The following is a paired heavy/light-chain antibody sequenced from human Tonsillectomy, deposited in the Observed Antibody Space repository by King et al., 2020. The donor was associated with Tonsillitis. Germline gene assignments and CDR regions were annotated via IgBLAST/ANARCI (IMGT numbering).Heavy chain of an antibody. Sequence: EVQLLESGGSLVQPGGSLRLSCAASGFAFSHHAMTWVRQAPGKGLEWVSSISGSGGTTYHADSVKGRFTISRDNSKDTVYLQMNSLRGEDTAVYYCAKETVVLPTDYLDYWGQGTLVTVSS. V-gene: IGHV3-23*01. CDR2: ISGSGGTT. CDR3: AKETVVLPTDYLDY. CDR1: GFAFSHHA. J-gene: IGHJ4*02. D-gene: IGHD3-16*01.
Light chain of an antibody. CDR2: AAS. CDR1: ESVSNY. J-gene: IGKJ2*01. Sequence: EIVLTQSPATLSLSPGERASLSCRASESVSNYLAWYQQRPGQAPRLLIYAASNRATGVPARFSGSGSGTDFTLTISSLQPEDFAVYYCQQRNKWPRTFGQGTKLEI. V-gene: IGKV3-11*01. CDR3: QQRNKWPRT.